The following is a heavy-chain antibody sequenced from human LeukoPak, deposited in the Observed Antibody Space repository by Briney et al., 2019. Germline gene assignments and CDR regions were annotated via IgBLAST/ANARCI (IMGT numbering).Heavy chain of an antibody. V-gene: IGHV4-39*07. CDR3: VVTYSSGWYLGP. J-gene: IGHJ5*02. CDR1: GDSISRSRYY. CDR2: INHSGST. D-gene: IGHD6-19*01. Sequence: SETLSLTCTVSGDSISRSRYYWGCIRQPPGKGLEWIGEINHSGSTNYNPSLKNRVTISVDTSKNQFSLNLTSVTAADTAVYYCVVTYSSGWYLGPWGQGTLVTVSS.